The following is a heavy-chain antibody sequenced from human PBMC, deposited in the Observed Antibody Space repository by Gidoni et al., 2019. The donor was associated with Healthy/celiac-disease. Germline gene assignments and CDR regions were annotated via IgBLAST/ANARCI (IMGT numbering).Heavy chain of an antibody. V-gene: IGHV3-74*01. D-gene: IGHD4-17*01. Sequence: VQLVEPGGVLVQPGGSVRLSFAGSGFTSGSYWLHWVRQAPGKGLVWVSLSNSDGSSTSYADSVKGRFTISRDNDKNTLYLQMNSLRAEDTAVYYCARAVPTVLSEDLWGRGTLVTVSS. CDR3: ARAVPTVLSEDL. CDR1: GFTSGSYW. CDR2: SNSDGSST. J-gene: IGHJ2*01.